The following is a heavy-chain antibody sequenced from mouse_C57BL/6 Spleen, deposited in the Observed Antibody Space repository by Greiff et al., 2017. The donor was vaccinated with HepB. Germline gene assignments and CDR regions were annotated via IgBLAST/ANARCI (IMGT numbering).Heavy chain of an antibody. Sequence: VQLKESGPGLVKPSQSLSLSCSVTGYSITSGYYWNWIRQFPGNKLEWMGYISYDGCNNYNPSLKNRISITRDTSTNQFFLKLNSVTTEDTATYYCAREGRNLYYDSDLYFDYWGQGTTLTVSS. J-gene: IGHJ2*01. CDR1: GYSITSGYY. D-gene: IGHD1-1*01. CDR3: AREGRNLYYDSDLYFDY. V-gene: IGHV3-6*01. CDR2: ISYDGCN.